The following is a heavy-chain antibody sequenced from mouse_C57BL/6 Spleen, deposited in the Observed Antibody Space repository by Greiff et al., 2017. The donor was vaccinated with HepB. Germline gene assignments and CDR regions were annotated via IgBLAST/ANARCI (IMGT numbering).Heavy chain of an antibody. V-gene: IGHV1-82*01. Sequence: QVQLQQSGPELVKPGASVKISCKASGYAFSSSWMNWVKQRPGKGLEWIGRIYPGDGDTNYNGKFKGKATLTADKSSSTAYMQLSSLTSEDSAVYFCARAIYYDYDGYWYFDVWGTGTTVTVSS. CDR2: IYPGDGDT. D-gene: IGHD2-4*01. CDR1: GYAFSSSW. J-gene: IGHJ1*03. CDR3: ARAIYYDYDGYWYFDV.